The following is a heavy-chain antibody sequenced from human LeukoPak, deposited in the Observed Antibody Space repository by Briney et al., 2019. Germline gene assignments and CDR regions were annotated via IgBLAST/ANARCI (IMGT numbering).Heavy chain of an antibody. CDR1: GFTFSRYG. CDR3: ARPSTLVRGVIAYFEY. Sequence: QPGGSLRLSCAASGFTFSRYGMHWVRQAPGRGLEWVALISYDGNNNYYADSVKGRFTISRDNAKNSLYLQMDSLRAEDTAVYYCARPSTLVRGVIAYFEYWGQGALVTVSS. D-gene: IGHD3-10*01. CDR2: ISYDGNNN. J-gene: IGHJ4*02. V-gene: IGHV3-30*03.